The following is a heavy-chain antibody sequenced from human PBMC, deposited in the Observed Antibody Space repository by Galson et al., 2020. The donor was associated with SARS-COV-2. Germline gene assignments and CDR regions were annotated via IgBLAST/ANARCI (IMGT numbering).Heavy chain of an antibody. V-gene: IGHV4-30-2*01. Sequence: SETLSLTFAVSGTSISSGSYSWHWIRQPPGKGLEWIGYIAHSGGTYYNPSLKSRVTISGDRSKNQFSLRLRSVTAADTAVYYCARLHYGEYAPEAFDIWGPGTRVTV. J-gene: IGHJ3*02. CDR3: ARLHYGEYAPEAFDI. D-gene: IGHD4-17*01. CDR2: IAHSGGT. CDR1: GTSISSGSYS.